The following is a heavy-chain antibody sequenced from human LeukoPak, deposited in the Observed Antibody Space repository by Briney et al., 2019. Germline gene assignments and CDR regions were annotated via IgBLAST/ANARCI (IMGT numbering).Heavy chain of an antibody. CDR1: GYTFTNYD. J-gene: IGHJ4*02. CDR3: ASARGYSYGYEDY. V-gene: IGHV1-8*01. Sequence: ASVKVSRKSSGYTFTNYDINWVRQATGQGLEWMVWMNPNSGNTGYAQKFQGRDTMTRNTSIRTAYMELSSVRSEDTAVYYCASARGYSYGYEDYWGQGTLVTVSS. D-gene: IGHD5-18*01. CDR2: MNPNSGNT.